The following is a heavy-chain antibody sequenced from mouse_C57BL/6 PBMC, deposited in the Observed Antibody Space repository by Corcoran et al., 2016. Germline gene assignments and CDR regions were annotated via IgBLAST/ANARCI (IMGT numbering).Heavy chain of an antibody. CDR2: IYWDDDK. D-gene: IGHD1-1*01. J-gene: IGHJ1*03. CDR3: ARRNYGSRDWYFDV. Sequence: QVTLKESGPGILQSSQTLSLTCSFSGFSLSTSGMGVSWIRQPSGKGLEWLAHIYWDDDKRYNPSLKSRLTSSKDTSRNQVFLKITSVDTADTATYYCARRNYGSRDWYFDVWGTGTTVTVSS. V-gene: IGHV8-12*01. CDR1: GFSLSTSGMG.